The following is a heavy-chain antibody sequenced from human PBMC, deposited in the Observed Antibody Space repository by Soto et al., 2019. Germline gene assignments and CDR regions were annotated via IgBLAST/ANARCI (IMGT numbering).Heavy chain of an antibody. CDR2: ISYDGGNK. Sequence: GGSLRLSCAASGFTFSSYAMHWVRQAPGKGLEWVAVISYDGGNKYYADSVKGRFTISRDNSKNTLYLQMNSLRAEDTAVYYCARVYSGSYYYYYYGMDVWGQGTTVTVSS. J-gene: IGHJ6*02. CDR1: GFTFSSYA. V-gene: IGHV3-30-3*01. D-gene: IGHD1-26*01. CDR3: ARVYSGSYYYYYYGMDV.